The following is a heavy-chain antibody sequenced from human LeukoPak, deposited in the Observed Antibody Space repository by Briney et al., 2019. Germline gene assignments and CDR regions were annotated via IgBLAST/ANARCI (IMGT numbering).Heavy chain of an antibody. CDR2: ISYDGSNK. CDR3: ERGPVCYATAAAGY. CDR1: GFTFSSYA. J-gene: IGHJ4*02. D-gene: IGHD6-13*01. V-gene: IGHV3-30-3*01. Sequence: PGGSLRLSCAASGFTFSSYAMHWVRQAPGKGLEWVAVISYDGSNKYYADSVKGRFNLFREKYKNKLYLEKNRLRDEDNGVYFCERGPVCYATAAAGYWGQGTLVTVSS.